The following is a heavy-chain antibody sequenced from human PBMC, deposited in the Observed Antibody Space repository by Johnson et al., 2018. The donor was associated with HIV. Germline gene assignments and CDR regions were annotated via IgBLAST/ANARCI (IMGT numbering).Heavy chain of an antibody. CDR1: GFTFSSYG. Sequence: QVQLVESGGGVVQPGRSLRLSCAASGFTFSSYGMHWVRQAPGKGLEWVAVISYDGSNKYYADSVTGRFTISRDNSKNTLYLQMNSLRAEDTAVYYCAKDRSGSWYGADAFDIWGQGTMVTVSS. V-gene: IGHV3-30*18. CDR2: ISYDGSNK. J-gene: IGHJ3*02. CDR3: AKDRSGSWYGADAFDI. D-gene: IGHD6-13*01.